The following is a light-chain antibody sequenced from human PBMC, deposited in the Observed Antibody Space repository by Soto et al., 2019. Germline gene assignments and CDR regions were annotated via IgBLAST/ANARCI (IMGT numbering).Light chain of an antibody. J-gene: IGKJ1*01. CDR3: QQYDSHPRT. Sequence: DIHMTQSPSTLSASVGDRVTITCRASQSISKYLAWYQQKPGKAPNLLIYNASNLQSGVPSRFSGSGSGTEFTLTISSLQPDDFATYYCQQYDSHPRTFGQGTKVAIK. CDR1: QSISKY. V-gene: IGKV1-5*03. CDR2: NAS.